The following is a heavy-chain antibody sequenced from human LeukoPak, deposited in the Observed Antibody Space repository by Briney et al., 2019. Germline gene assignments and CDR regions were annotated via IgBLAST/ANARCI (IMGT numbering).Heavy chain of an antibody. J-gene: IGHJ4*02. D-gene: IGHD5-12*01. CDR2: INSNGGST. Sequence: PGGSLRLSCSASGFXFSSYAIHWVRQAPGKGLEYVSSINSNGGSTYYADSVKGRFTISRDNSKNTLFLQMSSLRTEDTAVYYCASPYSGYDYSFDYWGQGTLVTVSS. CDR3: ASPYSGYDYSFDY. V-gene: IGHV3-64D*06. CDR1: GFXFSSYA.